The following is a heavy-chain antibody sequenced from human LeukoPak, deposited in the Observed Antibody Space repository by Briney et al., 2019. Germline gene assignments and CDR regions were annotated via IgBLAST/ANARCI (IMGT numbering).Heavy chain of an antibody. CDR1: GVSVSDGRYY. CDR2: KYYSGSA. J-gene: IGHJ3*02. CDR3: ATPYCSSLSCLDVFNM. Sequence: SQTLSLTCNVSGVSVSDGRYYWTWIRHHPTRGLEWIGYKYYSGSAKHNPSLKSRLTISIDTAKNQFSLQLSSVTAADTATYYCATPYCSSLSCLDVFNMWGQGTRVTVSS. V-gene: IGHV4-31*03. D-gene: IGHD2-2*01.